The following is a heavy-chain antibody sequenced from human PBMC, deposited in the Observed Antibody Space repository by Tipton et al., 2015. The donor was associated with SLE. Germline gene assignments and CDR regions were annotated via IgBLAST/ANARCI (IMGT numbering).Heavy chain of an antibody. CDR2: IYYTGTTT. D-gene: IGHD7-27*01. CDR1: GGSVSSSSKY. CDR3: ARVKNWGLVDS. Sequence: TLSLTCTVSGGSVSSSSKYWAWIRQPPGKGLEWIGSIYYTGTTTYYNSFLKSRVTMSVDTSKNQFSLKLRSVTAADTAVYYCARVKNWGLVDSWGQGTLVTVSS. J-gene: IGHJ4*02. V-gene: IGHV4-39*07.